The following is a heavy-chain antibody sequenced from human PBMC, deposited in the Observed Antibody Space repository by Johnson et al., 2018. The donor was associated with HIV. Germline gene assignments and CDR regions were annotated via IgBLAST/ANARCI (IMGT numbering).Heavy chain of an antibody. D-gene: IGHD6-19*01. Sequence: VQLVESGGGVVQPGRSLRLSCAASGFTFSSYDMHWVRQATGKGLEWVSAIGTAGDTYYPGSVKGRFTISRDNAKNSLYLQMNSLRAEDTALYYCAKGAQWLVLLDAFDMWGQGTMVTVSS. J-gene: IGHJ3*02. CDR1: GFTFSSYD. V-gene: IGHV3-13*01. CDR2: IGTAGDT. CDR3: AKGAQWLVLLDAFDM.